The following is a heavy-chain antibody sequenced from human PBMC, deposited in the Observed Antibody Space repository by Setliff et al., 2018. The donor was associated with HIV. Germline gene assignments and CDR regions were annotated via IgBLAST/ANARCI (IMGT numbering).Heavy chain of an antibody. D-gene: IGHD3-22*01. V-gene: IGHV4-59*02. J-gene: IGHJ6*02. CDR1: GVSVIGYY. Sequence: SSETLSLTCSVSGVSVIGYYWTWMRQPPGKGLEWIANVFYGGGTTHNYNPSLRSRATISIDASKNLLSLKLTSATAADTAVYYCARKHDDDRGGGMDVWGQGTTVTVSS. CDR3: ARKHDDDRGGGMDV. CDR2: VFYGGGTTH.